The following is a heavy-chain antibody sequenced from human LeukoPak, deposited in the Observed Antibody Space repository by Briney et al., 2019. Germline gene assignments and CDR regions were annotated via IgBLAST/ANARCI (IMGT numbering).Heavy chain of an antibody. CDR3: VSRAGSPWGPFDD. D-gene: IGHD7-27*01. Sequence: GGSLRLSCAASGFSFSDYAINWVRQAPGKGLEWVSTISRGGVISYYADSVKGRFTVSRDNSNNTLYLHMNSLRAEDTAVYYCVSRAGSPWGPFDDWGQGTLVTVSS. CDR1: GFSFSDYA. V-gene: IGHV3-23*01. J-gene: IGHJ4*02. CDR2: ISRGGVIS.